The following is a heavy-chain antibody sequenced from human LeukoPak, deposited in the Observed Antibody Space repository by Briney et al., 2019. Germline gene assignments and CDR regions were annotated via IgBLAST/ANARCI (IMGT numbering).Heavy chain of an antibody. J-gene: IGHJ4*02. CDR1: GDCASSKSAS. CDR2: TFYTSKWNN. Sequence: SQTLPLTCAISGDCASSKSASWNWFRQSPSRGLEWLGRTFYTSKWNNDYAVSVKSRITINPDTSKNHFSLQLNSVTPEDTAVYYCARRRYYEYTSFFDCWGQGTLVTVSS. D-gene: IGHD3-22*01. V-gene: IGHV6-1*01. CDR3: ARRRYYEYTSFFDC.